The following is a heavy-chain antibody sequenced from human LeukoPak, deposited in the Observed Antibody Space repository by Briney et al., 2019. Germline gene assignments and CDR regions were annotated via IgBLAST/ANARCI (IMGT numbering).Heavy chain of an antibody. CDR2: ISYDGSNK. CDR1: GFTFRSYA. CDR3: AKYLSSGSADYVFDY. V-gene: IGHV3-30*18. J-gene: IGHJ4*02. D-gene: IGHD3-10*02. Sequence: GGSLRLSCAASGFTFRSYAMHWVRQAPGKGLEWVAVISYDGSNKYYADSVKGRFTIYRDNSKNTLFLQMNSLRAEDTAVYYCAKYLSSGSADYVFDYWCQGTLVTVTA.